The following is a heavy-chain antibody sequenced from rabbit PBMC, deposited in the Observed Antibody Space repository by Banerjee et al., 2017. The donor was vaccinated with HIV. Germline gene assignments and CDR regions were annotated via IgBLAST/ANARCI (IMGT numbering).Heavy chain of an antibody. CDR2: IDPVFGIT. CDR1: GVSFNDKD. CDR3: ARDGAGGSYFAL. V-gene: IGHV1S47*01. Sequence: QEQLEESGGGLVQPEGSLTLTCKASGVSFNDKDVMCLVRQAPGKGLEWIGYIDPVFGITYYANWVNGRFSISRENAQNTVFLQMTSLTAADTATYFCARDGAGGSYFALWGPGTLVTVS. J-gene: IGHJ4*01. D-gene: IGHD8-1*01.